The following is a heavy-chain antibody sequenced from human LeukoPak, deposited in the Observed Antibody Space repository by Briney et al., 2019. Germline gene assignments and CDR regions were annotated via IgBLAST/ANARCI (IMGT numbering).Heavy chain of an antibody. CDR2: INHNGNVD. Sequence: GGSLRLSCAASGFTFSSYSMNWVRQAPGKGLEWVASINHNGNVDYYVDSVKGRFTISRDNAKNSLYLQMSNLRAEDTAVYFCARGGGLDVWGQGATVTVSS. V-gene: IGHV3-7*03. J-gene: IGHJ6*02. D-gene: IGHD3-16*01. CDR1: GFTFSSYS. CDR3: ARGGGLDV.